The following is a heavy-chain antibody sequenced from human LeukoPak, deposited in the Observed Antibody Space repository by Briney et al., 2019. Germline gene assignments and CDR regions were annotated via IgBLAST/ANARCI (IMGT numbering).Heavy chain of an antibody. J-gene: IGHJ6*02. CDR1: GYTFTSYG. V-gene: IGHV1-18*01. D-gene: IGHD3-3*01. CDR3: ARLLDYDFWSGYYQAYYYYGMDV. CDR2: ISAYNGNT. Sequence: GASVKVSCKASGYTFTSYGISWVRQAPGQGLEWMGWISAYNGNTNYAQKLQGRDTMTTDTSTSTAYMELRSLRSDDTAVYYCARLLDYDFWSGYYQAYYYYGMDVWGQGTTVTVYS.